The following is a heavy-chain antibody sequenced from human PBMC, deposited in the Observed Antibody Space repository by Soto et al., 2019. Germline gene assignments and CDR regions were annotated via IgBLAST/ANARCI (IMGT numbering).Heavy chain of an antibody. V-gene: IGHV4-39*02. J-gene: IGHJ4*03. CDR2: IYYTGHT. CDR1: GDSVSSISHY. CDR3: AKDTIRLGFCSGGTCYSDS. Sequence: QLQLRESGPGLVKPSETLSLTCSVSGDSVSSISHYWAWIRLSPGKGLEWIGSIYYTGHTYYNPSLRSLVTLSMATSKNQFSLKLRSVTAADSAIYYCAKDTIRLGFCSGGTCYSDSWGQGTLVTVSS. D-gene: IGHD2-15*01.